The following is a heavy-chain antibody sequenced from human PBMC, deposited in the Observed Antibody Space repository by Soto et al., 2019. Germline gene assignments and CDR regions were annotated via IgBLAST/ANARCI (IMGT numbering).Heavy chain of an antibody. Sequence: EGQLVESGGGLVKPGGSLRLSCAASGFSFSSYSLSWVRQAPGKGLEWVSSITSSSAYIHYADSVKGRFTISRDNAKNSLYLQMNSLRAEDTAVYYCARDNNCVDSGRGVDYWGQGALVTVSS. J-gene: IGHJ4*02. CDR3: ARDNNCVDSGRGVDY. CDR1: GFSFSSYS. CDR2: ITSSSAYI. D-gene: IGHD3-10*01. V-gene: IGHV3-21*01.